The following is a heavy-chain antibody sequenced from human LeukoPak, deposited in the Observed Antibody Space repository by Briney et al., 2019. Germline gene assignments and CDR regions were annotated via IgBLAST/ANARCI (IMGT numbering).Heavy chain of an antibody. D-gene: IGHD3-10*02. CDR2: INWRSDEI. Sequence: GGSLRLSCSASGFTFDNYVMHWVRQAPMKGLEWFASINWRSDEIGYADSVKGRFTISRDNAKNSLYLQMNSLRAEDTAVYYCAELGITMIGGVWGKGTTVTISS. CDR3: AELGITMIGGV. J-gene: IGHJ6*04. V-gene: IGHV3-9*01. CDR1: GFTFDNYV.